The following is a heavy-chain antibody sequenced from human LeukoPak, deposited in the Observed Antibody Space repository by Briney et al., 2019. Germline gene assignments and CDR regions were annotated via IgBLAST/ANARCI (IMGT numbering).Heavy chain of an antibody. CDR2: ISSSGST. CDR1: GGSISGDY. Sequence: SETLSLTCTVSGGSISGDYWNWIRQPPGSGLEWIGYISSSGSTTYNPSLKSRVTISGDTSRNQFSLKLRSVIAADTAVYYCARGYANGWFDWWGQGTLVTVSS. V-gene: IGHV4-59*01. CDR3: ARGYANGWFDW. J-gene: IGHJ5*01. D-gene: IGHD2-8*01.